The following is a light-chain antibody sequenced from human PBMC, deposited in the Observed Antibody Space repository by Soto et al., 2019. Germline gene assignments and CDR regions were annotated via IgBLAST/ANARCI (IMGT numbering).Light chain of an antibody. J-gene: IGKJ5*01. CDR2: AAS. V-gene: IGKV1-39*01. CDR1: QSISRY. Sequence: DIQMTQSPSSLSASVGDSVTITCRASQSISRYLNWYQQKPGKAPKLLIYAASRLQSEVPSRFCGCGSATGFTLTIRSLQPEDFATYDWQQRNSNHLNFVQGTGLEMK. CDR3: QQRNSNHLN.